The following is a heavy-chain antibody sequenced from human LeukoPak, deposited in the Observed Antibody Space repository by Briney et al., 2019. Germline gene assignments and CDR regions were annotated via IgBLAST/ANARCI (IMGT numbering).Heavy chain of an antibody. D-gene: IGHD6-19*01. CDR3: AGGSGWLIEY. CDR2: IILILGIA. V-gene: IGHV1-69*02. CDR1: GGTFSSYT. Sequence: SVKVSCKAPGGTFSSYTISWVRQAPGQGLEWMGRIILILGIANYAQKFQGRDTITADKSTSTAYMELSSLRSEDTAVYYCAGGSGWLIEYWGQGTLVTVSS. J-gene: IGHJ4*02.